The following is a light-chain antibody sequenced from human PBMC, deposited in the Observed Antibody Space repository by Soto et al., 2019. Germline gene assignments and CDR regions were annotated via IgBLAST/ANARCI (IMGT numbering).Light chain of an antibody. CDR2: DAS. Sequence: EIQMSQSPSSLSASVGDKVPITCQASQDINKNLIWYQQKPGKAPKLLIYDASELETGVPSRFSGSGSGTGFTFTISSLQPEDFATYYCQQHERRPLTFGQGTRPEIK. CDR1: QDINKN. CDR3: QQHERRPLT. J-gene: IGKJ5*01. V-gene: IGKV1-33*01.